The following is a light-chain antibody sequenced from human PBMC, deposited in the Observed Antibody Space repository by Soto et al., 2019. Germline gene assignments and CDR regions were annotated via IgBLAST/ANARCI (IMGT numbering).Light chain of an antibody. CDR1: LSLVYSDGSTY. J-gene: IGKJ5*01. CDR2: KVS. Sequence: DVVLTQSPLSLPVTLGQPASISCRSSLSLVYSDGSTYLNWFQQRPGQSPRRLIYKVSNRASGVQDRFCGSESGTNFTLEISRVEAEDVGVYYCMQGTRWPPTTFGQGTRLEIK. V-gene: IGKV2-30*01. CDR3: MQGTRWPPTT.